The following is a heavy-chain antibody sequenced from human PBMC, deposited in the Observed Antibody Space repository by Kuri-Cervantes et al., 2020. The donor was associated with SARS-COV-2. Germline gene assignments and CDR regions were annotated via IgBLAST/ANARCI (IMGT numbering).Heavy chain of an antibody. J-gene: IGHJ6*03. D-gene: IGHD3-10*01. CDR3: ARDRSNVLLWFGELPYYYMDV. CDR2: INPNSGGT. V-gene: IGHV1-2*02. CDR1: GYTFTGYY. Sequence: VSVKVSCKASGYTFTGYYMHWVRQAPGQGLEWMGWINPNSGGTNYAQKFQGRVTMTRDTSISTAYMELSRLRSDDTAVYYCARDRSNVLLWFGELPYYYMDVWGKGTTVTVSS.